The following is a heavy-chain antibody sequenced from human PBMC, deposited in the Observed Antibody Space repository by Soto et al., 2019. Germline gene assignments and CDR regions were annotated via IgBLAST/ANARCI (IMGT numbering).Heavy chain of an antibody. Sequence: SETLSLTCAVYGGSFSGYYWSWIRQPPGKGLEWIGEINHSGSTNYNPSLKSRVTISVDTSKNQFSLKLSSVTAADTAVYYCARGGGYYYDSSGYYNYWGQGTLVTVSS. D-gene: IGHD3-22*01. J-gene: IGHJ4*02. CDR1: GGSFSGYY. V-gene: IGHV4-34*01. CDR3: ARGGGYYYDSSGYYNY. CDR2: INHSGST.